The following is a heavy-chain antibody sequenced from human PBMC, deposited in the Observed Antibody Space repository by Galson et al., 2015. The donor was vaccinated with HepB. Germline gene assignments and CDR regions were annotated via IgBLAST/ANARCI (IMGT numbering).Heavy chain of an antibody. V-gene: IGHV3-23*01. CDR1: GFTFISNV. J-gene: IGHJ6*02. CDR2: ISCSGGST. CDR3: ARGIPHPSGTAA. Sequence: SLRLSCAASGFTFISNVMSWVRQAPGKGLEWVSAISCSGGSTDNADSVKGRFTISRDNSRNTLYLQMNSLRAEDTAVYYCARGIPHPSGTAAWAQGT.